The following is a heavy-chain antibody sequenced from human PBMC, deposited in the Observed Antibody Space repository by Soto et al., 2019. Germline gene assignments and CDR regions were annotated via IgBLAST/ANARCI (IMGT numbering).Heavy chain of an antibody. CDR3: ARGYYDFWSGYTQSYYYYMDV. Sequence: SETLSLTCTVSGGSISSYYWSWIRQPPGKGLEWVGYIYYSGSTNYNPSLKIRVTISVDTSKNQFSLKLSSVTAADTAVYYCARGYYDFWSGYTQSYYYYMDVWGKGTTVTVSS. CDR1: GGSISSYY. J-gene: IGHJ6*03. V-gene: IGHV4-59*01. CDR2: IYYSGST. D-gene: IGHD3-3*01.